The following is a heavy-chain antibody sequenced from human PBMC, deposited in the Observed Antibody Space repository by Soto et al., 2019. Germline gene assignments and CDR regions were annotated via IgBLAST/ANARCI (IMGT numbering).Heavy chain of an antibody. V-gene: IGHV1-2*04. J-gene: IGHJ6*02. CDR1: GYTFTGYY. Sequence: GASVKVSCKASGYTFTGYYMHWVRQAPGQGLEWMGWINPNSGGTNYAQKFQGWVTMTRDTSISTAYMELSRLRSDDTAVYYCARGIEGWYQGRYYYGMDVWGQGTTVTVSS. CDR2: INPNSGGT. D-gene: IGHD6-19*01. CDR3: ARGIEGWYQGRYYYGMDV.